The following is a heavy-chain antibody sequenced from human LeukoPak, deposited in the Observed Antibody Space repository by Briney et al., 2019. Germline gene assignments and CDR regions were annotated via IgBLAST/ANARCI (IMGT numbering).Heavy chain of an antibody. J-gene: IGHJ4*02. V-gene: IGHV1-69*13. CDR1: GGTFSSYA. CDR2: IIPIFGTA. D-gene: IGHD6-6*01. CDR3: ARLRIAARLGEFDY. Sequence: ASVKVSCKASGGTFSSYAISWVRQAPGQGLEWTGGIIPIFGTANYAQKFQGRVTITADESTSTAYMELSSLRSEDTAVYYCARLRIAARLGEFDYWGQGTLVTVSS.